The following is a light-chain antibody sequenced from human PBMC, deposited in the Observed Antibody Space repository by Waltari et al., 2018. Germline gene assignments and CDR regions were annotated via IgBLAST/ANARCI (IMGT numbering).Light chain of an antibody. J-gene: IGKJ1*01. CDR1: QAIGSW. Sequence: EIQMTQSPSSVSASAGDRVTITCRASQAIGSWLAWYQQKPGNSPNLLIYHASNLQSGVPSRFSGSGSGTDFTLTISSLRPEDSATYYCQQGSAFPPTFGQGTKVEVK. CDR2: HAS. CDR3: QQGSAFPPT. V-gene: IGKV1-12*01.